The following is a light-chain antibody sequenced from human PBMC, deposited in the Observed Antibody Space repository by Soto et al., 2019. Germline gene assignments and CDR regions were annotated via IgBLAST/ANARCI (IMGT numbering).Light chain of an antibody. CDR2: AAF. CDR1: QSISSY. Sequence: DIQMTQSPSSLCASVGDRVTITCRASQSISSYLNWYQQKPGKAPKLLIYAAFSLQSGVPSRFSGGGSGTDFTLTISSLQPEDFATYYCQQSYSAPRTFGQGTKVDTK. V-gene: IGKV1-39*01. CDR3: QQSYSAPRT. J-gene: IGKJ1*01.